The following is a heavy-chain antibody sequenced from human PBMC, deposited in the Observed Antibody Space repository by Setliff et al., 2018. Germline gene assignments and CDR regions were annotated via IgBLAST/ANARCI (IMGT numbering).Heavy chain of an antibody. CDR2: IGVYSGNT. D-gene: IGHD2-8*01. CDR1: GYTFTESI. V-gene: IGHV1-18*01. J-gene: IGHJ4*02. Sequence: ASVKVSCKASGYTFTESIVSWARQAPGQGLEWLGWIGVYSGNTYTAQRFQGRVTMTTDTSTNMAYLELRGLRSDDTAVYYCLRLVRYCSRTSCQRTSGDEVWGQGTLVTVSS. CDR3: LRLVRYCSRTSCQRTSGDEV.